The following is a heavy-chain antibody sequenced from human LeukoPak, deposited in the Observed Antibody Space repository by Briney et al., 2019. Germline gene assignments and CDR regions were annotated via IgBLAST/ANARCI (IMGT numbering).Heavy chain of an antibody. Sequence: PGGSLRLSCAASGFTFSSYSMNWVRQAPGKGLEWVSSISSSSSYIYYADSVKGRFTISRDNSKNTLYLQMNSLRAEDTAVYYCARDPTTDYGDHIDAFDIWGQGTMVTVSS. CDR3: ARDPTTDYGDHIDAFDI. CDR2: ISSSSSYI. D-gene: IGHD4-17*01. CDR1: GFTFSSYS. V-gene: IGHV3-21*01. J-gene: IGHJ3*02.